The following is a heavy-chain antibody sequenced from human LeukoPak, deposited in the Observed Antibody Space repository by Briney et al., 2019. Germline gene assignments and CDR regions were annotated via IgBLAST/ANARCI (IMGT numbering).Heavy chain of an antibody. J-gene: IGHJ4*02. D-gene: IGHD3-22*01. CDR1: GYTFTNYY. Sequence: ASVKVSCKASGYTFTNYYMHWVRQAPGQGLEWMGWISTYNANTNYAQKLQGRVTMTTDTSTSTAYMELRSLRSDDTAVYFCARDSPISMMVIVDHLSYFDYWGQRTLVTVSS. CDR2: ISTYNANT. CDR3: ARDSPISMMVIVDHLSYFDY. V-gene: IGHV1-18*04.